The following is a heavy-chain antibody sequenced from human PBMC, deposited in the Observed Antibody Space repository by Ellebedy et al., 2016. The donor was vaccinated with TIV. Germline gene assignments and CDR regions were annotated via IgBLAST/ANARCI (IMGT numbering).Heavy chain of an antibody. D-gene: IGHD5-18*01. V-gene: IGHV3-23*01. CDR3: AKDRTAGDGYWVFDS. Sequence: PGGSLRLSCVVSGFSFSSHSMTWVRQAPGKGLEWVSVISGSGLGGYRYYSDSVKGRFTISRDDSQNTVDLQMKSLRDEDTAVYFCAKDRTAGDGYWVFDSWGQGTLVTVSS. CDR2: ISGSGLGGYR. J-gene: IGHJ4*02. CDR1: GFSFSSHS.